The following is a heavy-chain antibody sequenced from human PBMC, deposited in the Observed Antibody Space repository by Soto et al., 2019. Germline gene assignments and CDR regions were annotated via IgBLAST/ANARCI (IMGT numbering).Heavy chain of an antibody. CDR2: INHSGST. J-gene: IGHJ1*01. Sequence: SETLSLTCAVYGGSFSGYYWSWIRQPPGKGLEWIGEINHSGSTNYNPSLKSRVTISVDTSKNQFSLKLSSVTAADTAAYYCARGYCTNGVCYIEYFQHWGQGTLVTVSS. CDR1: GGSFSGYY. V-gene: IGHV4-34*01. CDR3: ARGYCTNGVCYIEYFQH. D-gene: IGHD2-8*01.